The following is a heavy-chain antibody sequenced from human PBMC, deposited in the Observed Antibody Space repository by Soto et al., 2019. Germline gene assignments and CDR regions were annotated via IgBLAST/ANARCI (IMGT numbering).Heavy chain of an antibody. V-gene: IGHV4-30-2*01. CDR1: GGSFSGYS. J-gene: IGHJ4*02. CDR3: AAGGGLPRYY. Sequence: SETLSLTCAVYGGSFSGYSWSWIRQPPGKGLEWIGYIYLSGSTYYNPSLKSRVTISVDRSKNQFSLKLSSVTAADTAVYYCAAGGGLPRYYWGQGTLVTVSS. CDR2: IYLSGST. D-gene: IGHD5-12*01.